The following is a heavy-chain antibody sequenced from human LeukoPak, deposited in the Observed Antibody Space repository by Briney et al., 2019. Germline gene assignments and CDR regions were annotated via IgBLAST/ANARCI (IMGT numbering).Heavy chain of an antibody. CDR2: INWNGGST. Sequence: GGSLRLSCAASGFTFDDYGMSWVRQAPGKGLEWVSGINWNGGSTGYADSVKGRFTISRDNTKNSLYLQMNSLRAEDTALYYCARRGIAVAGNDYWGQGTLVTVSS. D-gene: IGHD6-19*01. V-gene: IGHV3-20*04. J-gene: IGHJ4*02. CDR3: ARRGIAVAGNDY. CDR1: GFTFDDYG.